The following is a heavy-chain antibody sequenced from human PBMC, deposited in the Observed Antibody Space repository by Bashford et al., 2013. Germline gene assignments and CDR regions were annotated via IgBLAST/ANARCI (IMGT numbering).Heavy chain of an antibody. Sequence: SETLSLNCTVSGGSISGYYWSWIRRPPGKGLEWIGYIYYSGTTNYSPSLKSRVTISLDTSKKQFSLKVSSVTRADTAVYYCASSTTETYSRPYYFDYGAREPWSPVSS. CDR3: ASSTTETYSRPYYFD. J-gene: IGHJ4*02. CDR2: IYYSGTT. V-gene: IGHV4-59*08. D-gene: IGHD2-15*01. CDR1: GGSISGYY.